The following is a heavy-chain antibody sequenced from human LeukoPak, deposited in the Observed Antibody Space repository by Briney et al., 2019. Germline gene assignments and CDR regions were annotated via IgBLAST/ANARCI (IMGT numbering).Heavy chain of an antibody. D-gene: IGHD1-14*01. J-gene: IGHJ4*02. CDR2: ISGNGGST. Sequence: GGSLRLSCAASGVTFSRNAMSWVRQAPGKGLEWVSSISGNGGSTYYADSVKGRFTISRDKSKNTLSVQMDDLRAEDTAVYYCTRYNNDHFDYWGQGTLVTVSS. CDR1: GVTFSRNA. CDR3: TRYNNDHFDY. V-gene: IGHV3-23*01.